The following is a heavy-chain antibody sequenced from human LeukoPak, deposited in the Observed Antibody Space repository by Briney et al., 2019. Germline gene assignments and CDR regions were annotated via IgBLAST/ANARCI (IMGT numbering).Heavy chain of an antibody. Sequence: GGSLRLSCAASGFSFSDYSINWVRQAPGKGLEWVSYIGSTGINIYYADSVKGRFTTSRDNSKNTVFLQINSLRAEDTAVYYCTKGVDGYATPRYFDRWGQGTLVTVS. V-gene: IGHV3-48*01. CDR1: GFSFSDYS. J-gene: IGHJ4*02. CDR3: TKGVDGYATPRYFDR. D-gene: IGHD5-24*01. CDR2: IGSTGINI.